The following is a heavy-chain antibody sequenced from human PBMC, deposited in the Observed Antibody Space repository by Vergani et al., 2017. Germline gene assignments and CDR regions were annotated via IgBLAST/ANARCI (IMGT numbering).Heavy chain of an antibody. CDR2: MSYAETTK. CDR3: AKYSKVQIVAGDNWFDP. D-gene: IGHD4-11*01. Sequence: VHLLESGGGLVQSGGSLRLSCAASGLTLTDFAVHWVRQPPGKGLEWVATMSYAETTKYYAESVKGRFTVSRDISKNTVYLQMDSLRPEDTAVYYCAKYSKVQIVAGDNWFDPWGQGTLVTVSS. J-gene: IGHJ5*02. V-gene: IGHV3-30-3*02. CDR1: GLTLTDFA.